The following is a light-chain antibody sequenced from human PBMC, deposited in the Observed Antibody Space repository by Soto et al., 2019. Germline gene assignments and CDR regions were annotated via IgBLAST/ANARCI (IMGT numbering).Light chain of an antibody. CDR2: EVS. CDR3: SSFTNTITRYA. Sequence: QSALTPPSSLSGSPGQSITISCTGTSSDVGGYNYVSWFQHHPGKAPKLIIYEVSYRPSGVSNRFSGSKSGDTASLTISGLQAEDEADYYCSSFTNTITRYAFGTGTKVTVL. CDR1: SSDVGGYNY. J-gene: IGLJ1*01. V-gene: IGLV2-14*01.